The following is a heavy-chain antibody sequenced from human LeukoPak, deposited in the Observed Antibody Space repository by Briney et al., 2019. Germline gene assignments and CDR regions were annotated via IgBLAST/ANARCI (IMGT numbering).Heavy chain of an antibody. Sequence: PGGSLRLSCAASGFTVSSNYMNWVRQAPGKGLEWVSIIYSGGSTYYGDSVKGRFTISRDISKNTLYLQMNSLRAEDTAVYYCATSTVTAPDYWGQGTLVTVSS. J-gene: IGHJ4*02. CDR2: IYSGGST. CDR3: ATSTVTAPDY. D-gene: IGHD4-17*01. V-gene: IGHV3-53*01. CDR1: GFTVSSNY.